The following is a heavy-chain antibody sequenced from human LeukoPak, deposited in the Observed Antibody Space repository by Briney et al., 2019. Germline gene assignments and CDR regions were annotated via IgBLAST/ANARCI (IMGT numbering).Heavy chain of an antibody. CDR1: GFTFSSCG. J-gene: IGHJ4*02. V-gene: IGHV3-21*01. D-gene: IGHD1-14*01. CDR2: IGPTGTDR. Sequence: GGSLRLSCAASGFTFSSCGFNWVRQAPGKGLECVSSIGPTGTDRYYADSVRGRFTISRDNAKNSMYLQMDSLRDEDTAVYYCATETIGRHYDYWGQGTLLTVSS. CDR3: ATETIGRHYDY.